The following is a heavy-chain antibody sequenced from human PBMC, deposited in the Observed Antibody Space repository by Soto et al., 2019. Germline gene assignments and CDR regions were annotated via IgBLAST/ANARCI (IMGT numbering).Heavy chain of an antibody. D-gene: IGHD2-2*01. Sequence: GESLKISCKGSGYSFTSYWIGWVRQMPGKGLEWMGIIYPGDSDTRYSPSFQGQVTISADKSISTAYLQWSSLKASDTAMYYCARDIRLPLSSYYYYMDVWGKGTTVTV. V-gene: IGHV5-51*01. CDR1: GYSFTSYW. CDR2: IYPGDSDT. J-gene: IGHJ6*03. CDR3: ARDIRLPLSSYYYYMDV.